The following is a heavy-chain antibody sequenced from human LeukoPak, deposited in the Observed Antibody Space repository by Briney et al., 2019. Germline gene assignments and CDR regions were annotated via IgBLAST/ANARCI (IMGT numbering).Heavy chain of an antibody. CDR2: INHSGST. Sequence: PSETLSLTCAVYGGSFSGYYWSWIRQPPGKGLEWIGVINHSGSTNYNPSLKSRVTISVDTSKNQFSLKLSSVTAADTAVYYCARNYGSGSYYFDYWGQGTLVTVSS. J-gene: IGHJ4*02. V-gene: IGHV4-34*01. CDR3: ARNYGSGSYYFDY. D-gene: IGHD3-10*01. CDR1: GGSFSGYY.